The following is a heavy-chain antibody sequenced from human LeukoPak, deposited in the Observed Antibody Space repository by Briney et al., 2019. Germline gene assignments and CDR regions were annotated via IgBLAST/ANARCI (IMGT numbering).Heavy chain of an antibody. CDR3: ASSREGYYYDSSGYYQPFDY. V-gene: IGHV1-69*01. CDR1: GGTFSSYA. Sequence: SVKVSCKASGGTFSSYAISWVRQAPGQGLEWMGGIIPIFGTANHAQKFQGRVTITADESTSTAYMELSSLRSEDTAVYYCASSREGYYYDSSGYYQPFDYWGQGTLVTVSS. D-gene: IGHD3-22*01. J-gene: IGHJ4*02. CDR2: IIPIFGTA.